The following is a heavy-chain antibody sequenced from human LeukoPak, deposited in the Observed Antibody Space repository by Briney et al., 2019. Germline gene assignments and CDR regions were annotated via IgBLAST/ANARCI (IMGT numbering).Heavy chain of an antibody. J-gene: IGHJ4*02. CDR3: ASGSSGYSSGRIGGYFDY. D-gene: IGHD6-19*01. Sequence: GGSLRLSCAASGFTFSSYAMHWVRQAPGKGLEWVAVISYDGSNKYYADSVKGRFTISRDNSKNTLYLQINSLRAEDTAVYYCASGSSGYSSGRIGGYFDYWGQGTLVTVSS. CDR2: ISYDGSNK. V-gene: IGHV3-30-3*01. CDR1: GFTFSSYA.